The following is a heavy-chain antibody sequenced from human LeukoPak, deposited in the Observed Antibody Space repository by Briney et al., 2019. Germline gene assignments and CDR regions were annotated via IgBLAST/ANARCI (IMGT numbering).Heavy chain of an antibody. CDR3: AKGLSRVRGFTYYGMDV. V-gene: IGHV3-30*18. D-gene: IGHD3-10*01. J-gene: IGHJ6*04. CDR2: ISFDGGNE. Sequence: GGSLRLSCAASGFTFKSYGVHWVRQAPGKGLEWVAVISFDGGNEYYADSVKGRFSISRDKSNNTLYLQMSSLRAEDTAVYYCAKGLSRVRGFTYYGMDVWGRGTTVAVSS. CDR1: GFTFKSYG.